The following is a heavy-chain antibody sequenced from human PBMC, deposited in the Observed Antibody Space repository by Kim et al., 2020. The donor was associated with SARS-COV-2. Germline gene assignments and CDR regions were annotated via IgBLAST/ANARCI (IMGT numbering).Heavy chain of an antibody. CDR2: IYSGGST. J-gene: IGHJ3*02. CDR3: ARGELGGTRVYAFDI. CDR1: GFTVSSNY. V-gene: IGHV3-66*01. Sequence: GGSLRLSCAASGFTVSSNYMSWVRQAPGKGLEWVSVIYSGGSTYYADSVKGRFTISRDNSKNTLYLQMNSLRAEDTAVYYCARGELGGTRVYAFDIWGQGTMVTVSS. D-gene: IGHD3-16*01.